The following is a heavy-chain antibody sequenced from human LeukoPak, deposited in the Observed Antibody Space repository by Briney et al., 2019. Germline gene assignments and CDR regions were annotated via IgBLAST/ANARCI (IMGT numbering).Heavy chain of an antibody. J-gene: IGHJ5*02. D-gene: IGHD2-2*01. V-gene: IGHV4-4*02. CDR1: GDSVTSNNW. Sequence: PSETLSLTCAVSGDSVTSNNWWTWVRRPPGLGLEWIGEIYQSGTTHYKSSLKSRITISLDKSKNQFSLRLTSVTAADTAIYYCARQLVPAAGFDPWGRGTLVTVSS. CDR2: IYQSGTT. CDR3: ARQLVPAAGFDP.